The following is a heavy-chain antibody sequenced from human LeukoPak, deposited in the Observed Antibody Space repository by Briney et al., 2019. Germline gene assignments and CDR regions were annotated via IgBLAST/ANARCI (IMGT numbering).Heavy chain of an antibody. Sequence: SVKVSCTASGGTFSSYAISWVRQAPGHGLEWMGGIIPIFGTANYAQKFQGRVTITTDESTITAYMELSSLRSEDTAVYYCARGSQWLVGYYFDYWGQGTLVTVSS. D-gene: IGHD6-19*01. CDR2: IIPIFGTA. CDR1: GGTFSSYA. CDR3: ARGSQWLVGYYFDY. J-gene: IGHJ4*02. V-gene: IGHV1-69*05.